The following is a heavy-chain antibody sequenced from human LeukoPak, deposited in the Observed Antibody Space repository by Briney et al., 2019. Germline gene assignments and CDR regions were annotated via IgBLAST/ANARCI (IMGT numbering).Heavy chain of an antibody. J-gene: IGHJ4*02. D-gene: IGHD3-3*01. CDR2: IYTSGST. CDR1: GDSITDDY. V-gene: IGHV4-4*07. CDR3: ARFYEGGYFDY. Sequence: SETLSLTCTVSGDSITDDYYTWIRQPAGKGLEWIGRIYTSGSTNYNPSLKSRVTMSVDTSKNQFSLKLSSVTAADTAVYYCARFYEGGYFDYWGQGTLVTVSS.